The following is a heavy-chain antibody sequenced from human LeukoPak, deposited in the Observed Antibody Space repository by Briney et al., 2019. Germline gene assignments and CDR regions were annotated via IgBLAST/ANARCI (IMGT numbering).Heavy chain of an antibody. CDR2: ISANGGST. V-gene: IGHV3-64D*06. J-gene: IGHJ4*02. D-gene: IGHD6-13*01. CDR1: GFIISNYA. Sequence: GGSLRLSCSASGFIISNYATHWVRQAPGKGLEYVSAISANGGSTYYADSVKGRFTISRDNSKNTLYLQMSSLRAEDTAIYHCVKDLYRGDTSSWYYFDYWGQGTLVTVSS. CDR3: VKDLYRGDTSSWYYFDY.